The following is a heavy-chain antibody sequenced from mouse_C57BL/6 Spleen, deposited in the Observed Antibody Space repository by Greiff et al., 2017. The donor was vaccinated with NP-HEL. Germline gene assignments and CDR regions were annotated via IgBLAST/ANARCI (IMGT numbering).Heavy chain of an antibody. CDR2: IYPGDGDT. J-gene: IGHJ2*01. Sequence: VQLQQSGPELVKPGASVKISCKASGYAFSSSWMNWVKQRPGKGLEWIGRIYPGDGDTNYNGKFKGKATLTEDKSSSTAYMQRSSLTSEDSAVYCGAGCGSPYYFDYWGQGTTLTVSA. CDR3: AGCGSPYYFDY. CDR1: GYAFSSSW. V-gene: IGHV1-82*01. D-gene: IGHD6-1*01.